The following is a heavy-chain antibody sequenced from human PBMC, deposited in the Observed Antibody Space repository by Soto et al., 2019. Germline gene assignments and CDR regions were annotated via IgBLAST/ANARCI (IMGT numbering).Heavy chain of an antibody. D-gene: IGHD2-2*01. CDR2: VSGNSGSS. J-gene: IGHJ4*02. CDR3: VKVTVVVPAAGRGFDY. CDR1: GFSFNSYA. V-gene: IGHV3-23*01. Sequence: WGSLRLSCAASGFSFNSYAMSWFRQSPGKGLEWVSSVSGNSGSSYYADSGKGRFTISRDNSKNTLFLEMNSLRAEDTAVYYCVKVTVVVPAAGRGFDYSGQGTLATV.